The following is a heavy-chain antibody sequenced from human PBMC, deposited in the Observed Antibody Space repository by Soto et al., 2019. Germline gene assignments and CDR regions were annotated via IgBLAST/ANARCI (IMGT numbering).Heavy chain of an antibody. V-gene: IGHV3-74*01. CDR3: TRGPRSTSTGTGAF. J-gene: IGHJ4*02. CDR1: GFTFSMYW. Sequence: GGSLRLSCAASGFTFSMYWMHWVRQVPGKGPEWVSRINDDGISTIYADSVKGRFTISRDNAKNTLYLQMNALRVEDTAVYYCTRGPRSTSTGTGAFWGQGTLVTSPQ. D-gene: IGHD1-1*01. CDR2: INDDGIST.